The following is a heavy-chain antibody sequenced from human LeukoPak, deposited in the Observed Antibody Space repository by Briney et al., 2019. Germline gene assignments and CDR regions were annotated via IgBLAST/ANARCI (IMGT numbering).Heavy chain of an antibody. Sequence: ASVKVSCKVSGYTLTELSMHWVRQAPGKGLEWMGGFDPEDGETIYAQKSQGRVTMTEDTSTDTAYMELSSLRSEDTAVYYCATGFGVIRFGGYWGQGTLVTVSS. V-gene: IGHV1-24*01. CDR2: FDPEDGET. D-gene: IGHD3-10*01. CDR1: GYTLTELS. J-gene: IGHJ4*02. CDR3: ATGFGVIRFGGY.